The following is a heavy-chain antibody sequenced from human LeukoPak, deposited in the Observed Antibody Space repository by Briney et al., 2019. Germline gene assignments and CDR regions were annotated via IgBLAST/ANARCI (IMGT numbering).Heavy chain of an antibody. D-gene: IGHD2-15*01. Sequence: GGSLSLSCAASGFTFSSYAMSWVRQAPGKGLEWVSAISGSGGSTYYADPVKGRFTISRDNSKNTLYLQMNSLRAEDTAVYYCAKDWDVAASPFDYWGQGTLVTVSS. CDR2: ISGSGGST. V-gene: IGHV3-23*01. CDR3: AKDWDVAASPFDY. J-gene: IGHJ4*02. CDR1: GFTFSSYA.